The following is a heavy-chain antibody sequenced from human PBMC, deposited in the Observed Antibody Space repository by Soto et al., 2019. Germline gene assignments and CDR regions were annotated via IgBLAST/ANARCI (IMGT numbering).Heavy chain of an antibody. J-gene: IGHJ4*02. CDR1: GYNFAGYW. CDR3: ARGGVSTRTFDY. Sequence: PVESLKISGKGSGYNFAGYWIAWVRQMPGKGLELMGIIYPSDSDTRYRPSFQGQVTISADKSISSAYLQWSSLRASDTAMYYCARGGVSTRTFDYWGQGPPVTVSS. CDR2: IYPSDSDT. V-gene: IGHV5-51*01. D-gene: IGHD3-3*01.